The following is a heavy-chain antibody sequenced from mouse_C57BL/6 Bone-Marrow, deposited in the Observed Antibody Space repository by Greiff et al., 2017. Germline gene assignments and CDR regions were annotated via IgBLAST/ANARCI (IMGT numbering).Heavy chain of an antibody. CDR1: GYTFTSYW. CDR3: ARSGPLGRSFDY. Sequence: VQLQQPGAELVKPGASVKMSCKASGYTFTSYWITWVKQRPGQGLEWIGDIYPTSGRTNYNEKFKSKAILTVDTCSNTAYMQLSSLTSEDSAVFYCARSGPLGRSFDYWGQGTTLTVSS. CDR2: IYPTSGRT. D-gene: IGHD4-1*01. J-gene: IGHJ2*01. V-gene: IGHV1-55*01.